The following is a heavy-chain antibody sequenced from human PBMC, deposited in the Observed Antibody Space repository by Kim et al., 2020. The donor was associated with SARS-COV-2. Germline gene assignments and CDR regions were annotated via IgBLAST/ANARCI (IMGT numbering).Heavy chain of an antibody. J-gene: IGHJ6*02. V-gene: IGHV3-64*01. CDR3: ARNKGYGMDV. Sequence: GGSLRLSCAASGFTFSSYAMHWVRQAPGKGLEYVSAISSNGGSTYYANSVKGRFTISRDNSKNTLYLQMGSLRAEDMAVYYCARNKGYGMDVWGQGTTVTVSS. CDR1: GFTFSSYA. CDR2: ISSNGGST.